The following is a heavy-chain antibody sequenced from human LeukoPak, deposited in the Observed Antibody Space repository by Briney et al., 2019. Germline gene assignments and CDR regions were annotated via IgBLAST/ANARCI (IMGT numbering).Heavy chain of an antibody. CDR3: AKEHLFFDSAEYYFDY. Sequence: GGSLRLSCAASGFSFNTYAMSWVRQAPGKGLEWVSAISNTGGSTYYADSVKGRFTISRDKSKNTLSLQMNSLRAEDTAVYYCAKEHLFFDSAEYYFDYWGQGTLVTVSS. CDR1: GFSFNTYA. D-gene: IGHD3-9*01. J-gene: IGHJ4*02. CDR2: ISNTGGST. V-gene: IGHV3-23*01.